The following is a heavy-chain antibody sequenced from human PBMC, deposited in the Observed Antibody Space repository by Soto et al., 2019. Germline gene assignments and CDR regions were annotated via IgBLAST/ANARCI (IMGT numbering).Heavy chain of an antibody. CDR1: GGTFSTYT. Sequence: QVQLVQSGAEVKKPGSSVKVSCKASGGTFSTYTITWVRQAPGQGLELMGRIIPIIGIINYAQKFQGRVTISADKLTATAYMALTGLRSDDTAVYYCAGDPDSHYNDSHASSYPWGQGTLVTVSS. J-gene: IGHJ5*02. CDR2: IIPIIGII. CDR3: AGDPDSHYNDSHASSYP. D-gene: IGHD4-4*01. V-gene: IGHV1-69*08.